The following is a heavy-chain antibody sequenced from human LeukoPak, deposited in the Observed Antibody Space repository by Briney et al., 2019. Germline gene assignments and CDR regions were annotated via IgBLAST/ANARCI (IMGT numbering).Heavy chain of an antibody. CDR2: IDPSDSET. CDR1: GYSFTSYW. V-gene: IGHV5-51*01. CDR3: ARQTAMGRSGDY. J-gene: IGHJ4*02. D-gene: IGHD5-18*01. Sequence: GESRKISCKASGYSFTSYWIGWVRQMPGKGLEWMGIIDPSDSETRYTPSFQGQVTISVDKSFTTADLQWNSLRASDTAMYYCARQTAMGRSGDYWSQGTLVTVSS.